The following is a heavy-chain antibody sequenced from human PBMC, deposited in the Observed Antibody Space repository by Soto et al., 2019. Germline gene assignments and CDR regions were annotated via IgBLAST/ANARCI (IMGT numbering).Heavy chain of an antibody. CDR1: GFTFSSYE. CDR3: ARVLPSPEYNWFDP. V-gene: IGHV3-48*03. CDR2: ISSSGSTI. Sequence: GGSLRLSCAASGFTFSSYEMNWVRQAPGKGLEWVSYISSSGSTIYYADSVKGRFTISRDNAKNSLYLQMNSLRAEDTAVYYCARVLPSPEYNWFDPWGQGTLVTVSS. J-gene: IGHJ5*02.